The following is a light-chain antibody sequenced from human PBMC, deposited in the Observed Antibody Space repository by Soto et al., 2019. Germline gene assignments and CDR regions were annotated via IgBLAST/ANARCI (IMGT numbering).Light chain of an antibody. CDR3: QQGDTVPYT. CDR1: QNIASS. V-gene: IGKV1-39*01. CDR2: TTS. J-gene: IGKJ2*01. Sequence: DIQMTQSPSSLSASVGGGVTITCRASQNIASSLNWYQQKPGKAPRLLVYTTSILQSGVPSRFSGSGSGTYFTLTITRLQPEDFATYYCQQGDTVPYTFGQGTDLQIK.